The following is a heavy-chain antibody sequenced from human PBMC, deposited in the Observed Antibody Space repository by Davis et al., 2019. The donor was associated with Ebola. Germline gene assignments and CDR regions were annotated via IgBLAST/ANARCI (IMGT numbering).Heavy chain of an antibody. J-gene: IGHJ6*02. CDR1: GFTFEAYA. CDR3: AGWSLYYYYGMDV. V-gene: IGHV3-23*01. CDR2: ISASGVNT. Sequence: GGSLRLSCAASGFTFEAYAMSWVRQAPGKGLDWVAVISASGVNTKYADSVKGRFTISRDNSNNMFYLQMTSLRAEDTAVYYCAGWSLYYYYGMDVWGQGTTVTVSS. D-gene: IGHD2-15*01.